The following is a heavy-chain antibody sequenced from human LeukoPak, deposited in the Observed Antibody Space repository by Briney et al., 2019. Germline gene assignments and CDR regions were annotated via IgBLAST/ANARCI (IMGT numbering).Heavy chain of an antibody. CDR1: GFTFTSYA. CDR3: AKVLEQWLSKGGGFDY. J-gene: IGHJ4*02. D-gene: IGHD6-19*01. Sequence: GGSLRLSCAASGFTFTSYAMSWVRQAPGKGLEWVSSISGSGGSTYYADSVKGRFTISRDNSKNTLYLQMNSLGAEETAVYYCAKVLEQWLSKGGGFDYWGQGTLVTVSS. V-gene: IGHV3-23*01. CDR2: ISGSGGST.